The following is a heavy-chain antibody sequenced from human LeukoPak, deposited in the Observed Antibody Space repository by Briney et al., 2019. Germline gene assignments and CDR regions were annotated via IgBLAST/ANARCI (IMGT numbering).Heavy chain of an antibody. CDR1: GGSISSSSYY. Sequence: SETLSLTCTVSGGSISSSSYYWGWIRQPPGKGLEWIGNINYSRSPYYNPSLKSRVTISVDTSKNQFSLKLSSVTAAGTAMYYCAREKIGTGTVLGKDYYYMDVWGKGTTVTVSS. CDR2: INYSRSP. J-gene: IGHJ6*03. D-gene: IGHD3-16*01. V-gene: IGHV4-39*07. CDR3: AREKIGTGTVLGKDYYYMDV.